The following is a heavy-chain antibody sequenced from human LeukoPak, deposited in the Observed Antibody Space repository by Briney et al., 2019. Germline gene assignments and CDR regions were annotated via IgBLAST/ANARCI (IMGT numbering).Heavy chain of an antibody. Sequence: GESLRLSCAASGFTFSSYWMHWVRQAPGKGLESVSRINTDGTVTTYADSVKGRFTVSRDNADNTMFLQMNSVRDEDTAVYYCATKQWLAPPPDSWGQGTPVTVSS. CDR3: ATKQWLAPPPDS. CDR1: GFTFSSYW. D-gene: IGHD6-19*01. V-gene: IGHV3-74*01. J-gene: IGHJ4*02. CDR2: INTDGTVT.